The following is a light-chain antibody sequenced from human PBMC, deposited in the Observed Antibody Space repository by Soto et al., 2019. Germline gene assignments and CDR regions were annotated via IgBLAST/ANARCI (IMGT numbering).Light chain of an antibody. Sequence: EIVLTQTPLTLSVTPGQPASISCTSSQSLLYTDGKTYLYWYLQRPGQPPQSLIYGVSSRFSGVADRFGGSGSGTDFTLKISRVEDEDVGVYYCMQSMQRPYTFGQGTKLEI. CDR2: GVS. V-gene: IGKV2D-29*01. J-gene: IGKJ2*01. CDR3: MQSMQRPYT. CDR1: QSLLYTDGKTY.